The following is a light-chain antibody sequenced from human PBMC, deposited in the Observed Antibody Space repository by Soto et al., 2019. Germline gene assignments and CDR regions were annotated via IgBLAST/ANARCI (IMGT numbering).Light chain of an antibody. Sequence: DIQMTQSPSSLSAPVGDRVTITYHASLNINNYLDWYQQKPGRAPKLLIYDAANLEAGVPSRFRGSGSGTDFTFTISRLQAEDIAAYYCQQYEDLTTFGQGTRLEI. CDR3: QQYEDLTT. J-gene: IGKJ5*01. CDR1: LNINNY. V-gene: IGKV1-33*01. CDR2: DAA.